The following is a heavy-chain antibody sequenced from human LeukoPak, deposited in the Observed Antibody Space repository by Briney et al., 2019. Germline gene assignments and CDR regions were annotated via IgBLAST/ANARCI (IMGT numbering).Heavy chain of an antibody. Sequence: GESLKISCKGSGYSFSDYWIGWVRQMPGKGLEWMGIIYPGDSDTRYSPSFQGQVTISADKSISTAYLQWSSLKASDTAMYYCARRLFSSSGYTDYWGQGTLVTVSS. CDR2: IYPGDSDT. V-gene: IGHV5-51*01. CDR1: GYSFSDYW. J-gene: IGHJ4*02. CDR3: ARRLFSSSGYTDY. D-gene: IGHD3-22*01.